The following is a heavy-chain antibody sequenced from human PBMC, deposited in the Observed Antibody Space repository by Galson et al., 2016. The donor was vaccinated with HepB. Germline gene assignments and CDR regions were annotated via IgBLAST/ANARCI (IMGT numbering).Heavy chain of an antibody. CDR2: ISRSGDST. CDR3: VQGSTAPAV. V-gene: IGHV3-23*01. CDR1: GFTFRDYG. D-gene: IGHD2-2*01. J-gene: IGHJ6*04. Sequence: SLRLSCAASGFTFRDYGMTWVRQAPGKGLEVVSSISRSGDSTDYADSDVKGRFTISRDNSKNTLSLQMNSLTADDTAIYYCVQGSTAPAVWGKGTTVTVSS.